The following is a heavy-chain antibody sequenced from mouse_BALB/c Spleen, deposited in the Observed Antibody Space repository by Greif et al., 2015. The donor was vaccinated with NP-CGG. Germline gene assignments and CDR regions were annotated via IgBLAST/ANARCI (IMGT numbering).Heavy chain of an antibody. D-gene: IGHD1-1*01. Sequence: VMLVESGPGLVAPSQSLSITCTVSGFSLTSYGVHWVRQPPGKGLEWLGVIWAGGSTNYNSALMSRLSISKDNSKSXVFLKMNSLQTDDTAMYYCARDRPLYFYGSSRYFDVWGAGTTVTVSS. CDR3: ARDRPLYFYGSSRYFDV. CDR1: GFSLTSYG. V-gene: IGHV2-9*02. CDR2: IWAGGST. J-gene: IGHJ1*01.